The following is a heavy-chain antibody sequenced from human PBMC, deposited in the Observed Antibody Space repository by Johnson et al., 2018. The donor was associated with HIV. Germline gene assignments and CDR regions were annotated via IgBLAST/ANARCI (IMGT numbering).Heavy chain of an antibody. CDR2: ISYSGSST. V-gene: IGHV3-48*04. D-gene: IGHD5-18*01. J-gene: IGHJ3*02. Sequence: VQLVESGGGLVQPGGSLRLSCAASGFSFDSHAINWVRQAPGKGLEWVSAISYSGSSTYYADSVKGRFTISRDNAKNSLYLQMNSLRAEDTAVYYCARSNTAMMYDAFDIWGQGTMVTVSS. CDR1: GFSFDSHA. CDR3: ARSNTAMMYDAFDI.